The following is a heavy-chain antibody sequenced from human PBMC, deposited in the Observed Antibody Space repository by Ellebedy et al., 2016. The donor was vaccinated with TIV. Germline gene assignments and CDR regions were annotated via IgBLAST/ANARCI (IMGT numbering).Heavy chain of an antibody. CDR2: IRSTGSDK. CDR3: AKDYGDSPRFGMEV. Sequence: GESLKISCVASGFTFSNYNMNWVRQSPGKGLEWVSSIRSTGSDKYYAESMKGRFTISRDNSKNRVFLQMNSLRADDTAVYYCAKDYGDSPRFGMEVWGQGTAVTVSS. J-gene: IGHJ6*02. CDR1: GFTFSNYN. D-gene: IGHD2-21*02. V-gene: IGHV3-21*04.